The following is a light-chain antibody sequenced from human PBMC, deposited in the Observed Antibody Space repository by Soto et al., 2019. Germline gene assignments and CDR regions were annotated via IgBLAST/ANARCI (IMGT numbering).Light chain of an antibody. CDR3: SSYTRTTYYV. CDR2: EVS. J-gene: IGLJ1*01. Sequence: QSVLTQPASVSGSPGQSITISCTGTSSDVGGYNFVSWYQQHPGKAPKLIFSEVSNRPSGVSYRFSGSKSGNTASLTISGLQADDEADYYCSSYTRTTYYVFGNGTKVTV. V-gene: IGLV2-14*01. CDR1: SSDVGGYNF.